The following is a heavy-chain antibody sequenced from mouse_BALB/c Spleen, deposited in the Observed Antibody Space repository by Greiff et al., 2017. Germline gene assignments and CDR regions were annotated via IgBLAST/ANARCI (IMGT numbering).Heavy chain of an antibody. Sequence: QVQLKDSGAELARPGASVKLSCKASGYTFTSYWMQWVKQRPGQGLEWIGAIYPGDGDTRYTQKFKGKATLTADKSSSTAYMQLSSLASEDSAVYYCARSDGAYWGQGTLVTVSA. J-gene: IGHJ3*01. CDR1: GYTFTSYW. V-gene: IGHV1-87*01. D-gene: IGHD2-3*01. CDR3: ARSDGAY. CDR2: IYPGDGDT.